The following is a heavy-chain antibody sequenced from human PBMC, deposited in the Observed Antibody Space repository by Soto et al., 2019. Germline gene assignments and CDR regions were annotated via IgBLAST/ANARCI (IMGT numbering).Heavy chain of an antibody. CDR1: GFTFSSYA. CDR3: EREKIKNWFDP. CDR2: ISGSGGST. Sequence: AGGSLRLSCAASGFTFSSYAMSWVRQAPGKGLEWVSAISGSGGSTYYADSVRGRFTISRDNSKNTLYLQMNSLRAEDTAVYYCEREKIKNWFDPWGQGTLVTVSS. V-gene: IGHV3-23*01. J-gene: IGHJ5*02.